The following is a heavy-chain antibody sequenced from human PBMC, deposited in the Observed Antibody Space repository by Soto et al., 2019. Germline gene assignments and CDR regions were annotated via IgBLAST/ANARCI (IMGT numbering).Heavy chain of an antibody. J-gene: IGHJ6*02. CDR3: AQIAVAHRGGYYYYGMDV. CDR1: GGSIRSSSYY. D-gene: IGHD6-19*01. V-gene: IGHV4-39*01. CDR2: IYYSGST. Sequence: SETLSLTCTVSGGSIRSSSYYWGWIRQPPGKGLEWIGSIYYSGSTYYNPSLKSRVTISVDTSKNQFSLKLSSVTAADTAVYYCAQIAVAHRGGYYYYGMDVWGQGTTVT.